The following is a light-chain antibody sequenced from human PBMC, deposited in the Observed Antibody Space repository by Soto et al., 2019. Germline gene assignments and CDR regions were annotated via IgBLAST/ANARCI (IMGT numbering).Light chain of an antibody. J-gene: IGKJ1*01. CDR3: QQYGYAPQT. Sequence: VLTQSPESMCVSLGERRTLYNRASQSVSSSYLAWYQQKPGQAPRLLIYAASSRATDIPDRFSGSGSGTDFTLTICRLELEDRAVYYCQQYGYAPQTFGQGTKVDI. CDR2: AAS. CDR1: QSVSSSY. V-gene: IGKV3-20*01.